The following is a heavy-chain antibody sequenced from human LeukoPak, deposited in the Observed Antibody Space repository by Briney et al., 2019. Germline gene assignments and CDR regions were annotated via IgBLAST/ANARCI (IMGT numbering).Heavy chain of an antibody. CDR1: GYIFTSYD. CDR3: ARGPRGYPSTVTSLGD. J-gene: IGHJ4*02. V-gene: IGHV1-8*01. CDR2: MNPNSGTT. Sequence: AASVKVSCKASGYIFTSYDINWVRQATGQGLEWMGWMNPNSGTTGYAQKFQSRVTMTRNASISTAYMELNSLRSQDTAVYYCARGPRGYPSTVTSLGDWGQGTLVTVSS. D-gene: IGHD4-17*01.